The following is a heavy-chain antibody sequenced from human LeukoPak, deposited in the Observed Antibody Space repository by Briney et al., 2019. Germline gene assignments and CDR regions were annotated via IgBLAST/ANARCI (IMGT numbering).Heavy chain of an antibody. V-gene: IGHV3-9*01. Sequence: GGSLRLSCAASGFTVSSTYMSWVRQAPGKGLEWVSGISWSSGIIGYADSVKGRFTISRDNAKNSLYLQMDSLRAEDTALYYCAKDTGRPTDAITMEDNAFDIWGQGTMVTVSS. J-gene: IGHJ3*02. CDR2: ISWSSGII. D-gene: IGHD3-3*01. CDR1: GFTVSSTY. CDR3: AKDTGRPTDAITMEDNAFDI.